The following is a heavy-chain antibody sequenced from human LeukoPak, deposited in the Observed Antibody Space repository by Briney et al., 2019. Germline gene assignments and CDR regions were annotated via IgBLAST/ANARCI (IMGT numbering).Heavy chain of an antibody. D-gene: IGHD3-9*01. CDR1: GLTFSNYW. J-gene: IGHJ3*02. CDR3: VRDILTGWAFDI. Sequence: GGSLRLSCAASGLTFSNYWMSWVRQAPGKGLEWVANIKYDRSEIYYVDSVKGRFTISRDNVKNSLVLRMNSLRAEDTAVYYCVRDILTGWAFDIWGQGTMVTVSS. V-gene: IGHV3-7*01. CDR2: IKYDRSEI.